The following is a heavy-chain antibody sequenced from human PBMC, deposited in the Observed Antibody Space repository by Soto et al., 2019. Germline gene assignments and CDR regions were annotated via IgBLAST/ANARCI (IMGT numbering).Heavy chain of an antibody. V-gene: IGHV3-30*18. CDR1: GFTFSGYG. D-gene: IGHD6-13*01. CDR3: AKEGIAAALLGYYAMDD. Sequence: GGSLRLSCAASGFTFSGYGMHWVRQAPGKGLEWVAVISYDGSNKYYADSVKGRFTISRDNSKYTLYLQMTSLRAEDTAVYYCAKEGIAAALLGYYAMDDSGQGTKVSVSS. J-gene: IGHJ6*02. CDR2: ISYDGSNK.